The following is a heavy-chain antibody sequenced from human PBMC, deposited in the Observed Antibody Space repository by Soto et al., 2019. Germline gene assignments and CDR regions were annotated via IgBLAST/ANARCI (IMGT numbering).Heavy chain of an antibody. CDR3: AKGPRIAVAGLGDT. D-gene: IGHD6-19*01. CDR2: ISYDGSHK. CDR1: GFTFSNYG. J-gene: IGHJ5*02. Sequence: QVQLVESGGGVVQPGRSLRLSCAASGFTFSNYGMHWVRQAPGKGLEWVAGISYDGSHKYYADSVKGRFTISRDNSKKILSLQMKSLRGDDTAVYYCAKGPRIAVAGLGDTWVQGTRGSVSP. V-gene: IGHV3-30*18.